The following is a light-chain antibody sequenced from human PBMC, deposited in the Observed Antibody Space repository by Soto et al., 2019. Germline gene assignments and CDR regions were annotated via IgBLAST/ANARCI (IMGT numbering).Light chain of an antibody. CDR3: QQYDGSPPYT. CDR2: GAS. Sequence: TQSQATRPFLQGEGAAFSCRAGKGLSSTSLAWYQHKPGQPPRLLIYGASSRATGIPHRFSGSGSGTDFTLTISRLEPEDCGVYYCQQYDGSPPYTFGQGTRLEIK. CDR1: KGLSSTS. V-gene: IGKV3-20*01. J-gene: IGKJ2*01.